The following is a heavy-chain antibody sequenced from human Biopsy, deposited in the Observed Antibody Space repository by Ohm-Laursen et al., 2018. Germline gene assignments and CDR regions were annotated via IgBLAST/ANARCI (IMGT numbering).Heavy chain of an antibody. D-gene: IGHD4-17*01. CDR3: ALAAAQTVTHFDY. Sequence: GSLRLSCAASGFTFSPYTMTWVRQAPGKGLEWVSSISSSGNFMYYTDSVKGRFTISRDNSKNALYLQMNSLRADDTAVYYCALAAAQTVTHFDYWGQGTLVTVSS. CDR1: GFTFSPYT. V-gene: IGHV3-21*04. CDR2: ISSSGNFM. J-gene: IGHJ4*02.